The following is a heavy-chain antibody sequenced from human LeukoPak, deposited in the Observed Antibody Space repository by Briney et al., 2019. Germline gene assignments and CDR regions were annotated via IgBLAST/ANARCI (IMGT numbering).Heavy chain of an antibody. CDR3: ARDYRPDCSRTSCYSGREDWFDP. D-gene: IGHD2-2*02. V-gene: IGHV3-21*01. CDR1: GFTFSSYS. Sequence: GGSLRLSCAASGFTFSSYSMNWVRQAPGKGLEWVSSISSSSSYIYYADSVKGRFTISRDNAKNSLYLQMNSLRAEDTAVYYCARDYRPDCSRTSCYSGREDWFDPWGQGTLVTVSS. CDR2: ISSSSSYI. J-gene: IGHJ5*02.